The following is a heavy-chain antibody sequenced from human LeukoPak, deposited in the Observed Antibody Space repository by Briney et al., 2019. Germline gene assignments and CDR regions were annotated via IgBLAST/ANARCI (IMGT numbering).Heavy chain of an antibody. J-gene: IGHJ4*02. D-gene: IGHD4-17*01. CDR3: ARENDYALDY. CDR1: RFTVSSYG. Sequence: AGSLTLLSAASRFTVSSYGKEWVCQAPGKGLEWMAFIRYVGSDKYYADSVKGRFTISRDNSQNTMYLQMNSLRAEDKAVYYCARENDYALDYWGQGTLVTVSS. V-gene: IGHV3-30*02. CDR2: IRYVGSDK.